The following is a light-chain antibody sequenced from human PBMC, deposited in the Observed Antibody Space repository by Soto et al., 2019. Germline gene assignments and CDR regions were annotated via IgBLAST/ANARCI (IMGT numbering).Light chain of an antibody. Sequence: QSALTQPASVSGSPGQSITISCTGTSSDIGSYNFVSWYQHHPGKAPKLLIYEVSYRPSGISDRFSGSKSANTASLTISGLQAEDEADYYCCSYAGSSTWVFGGGTKLTVL. J-gene: IGLJ3*02. CDR1: SSDIGSYNF. V-gene: IGLV2-23*02. CDR3: CSYAGSSTWV. CDR2: EVS.